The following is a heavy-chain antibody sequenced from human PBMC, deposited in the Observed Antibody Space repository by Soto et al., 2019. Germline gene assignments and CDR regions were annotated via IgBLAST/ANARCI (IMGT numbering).Heavy chain of an antibody. D-gene: IGHD3-22*01. V-gene: IGHV4-39*01. CDR1: GGSIRSNIYY. CDR3: ARQHYYDNSGYYTWN. CDR2: VHYSGST. Sequence: SETLSLTCSVSGGSIRSNIYYWGWIRQPPGKGLEWIATVHYSGSTYYTKYLKNQVTKSANTSNNHFSLSFNSVTSADTAVYYCARQHYYDNSGYYTWNWGQGTLVT. J-gene: IGHJ4*02.